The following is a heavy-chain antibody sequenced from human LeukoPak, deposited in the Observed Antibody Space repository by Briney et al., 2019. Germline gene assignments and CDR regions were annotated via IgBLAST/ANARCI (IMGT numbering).Heavy chain of an antibody. J-gene: IGHJ4*02. D-gene: IGHD4-17*01. CDR2: IKSKTDGGTT. CDR1: GFTFSDYY. Sequence: MSGGSLRLSCAATGFTFSDYYINWIRQAPGKGLEWVGRIKSKTDGGTTEYAAPVKGRFTISRDVSKNTVHLQMNSLKTDDTAVYYCTTDGAIASRPLFDYWGQGALVTVSS. CDR3: TTDGAIASRPLFDY. V-gene: IGHV3-15*01.